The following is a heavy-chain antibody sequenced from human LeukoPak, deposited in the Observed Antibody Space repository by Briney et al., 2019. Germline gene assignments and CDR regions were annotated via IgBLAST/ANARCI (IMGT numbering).Heavy chain of an antibody. V-gene: IGHV1-2*02. D-gene: IGHD2-15*01. CDR1: GYTFTGYY. CDR3: ARSVAATPCNWFDP. J-gene: IGHJ5*02. CDR2: INPNSADT. Sequence: ASVKVSCKASGYTFTGYYMHWVRQAPGQGLEGMGWINPNSADTNYAQKFQGSVTMTRDTSISTAYMELSRLTSDDTTVYYCARSVAATPCNWFDPWGQGTLVTVSS.